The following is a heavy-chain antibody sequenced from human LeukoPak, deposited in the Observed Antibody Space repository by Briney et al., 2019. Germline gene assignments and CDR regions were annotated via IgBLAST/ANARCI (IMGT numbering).Heavy chain of an antibody. V-gene: IGHV4-4*07. CDR1: GGSISSYY. Sequence: PSETLSLTCTVSGGSISSYYWSWIRQPPGKGLEWIGRIYTSGSTNYNPSLKSRVTMSVDTSKNQFSLKLSSVTAADTAVYYCARVLFWNYYYYMDVWGKGTTVTVSS. J-gene: IGHJ6*03. CDR2: IYTSGST. D-gene: IGHD1-1*01. CDR3: ARVLFWNYYYYMDV.